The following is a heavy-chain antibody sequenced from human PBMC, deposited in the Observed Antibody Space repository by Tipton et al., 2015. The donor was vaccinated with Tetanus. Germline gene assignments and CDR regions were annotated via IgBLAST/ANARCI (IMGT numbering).Heavy chain of an antibody. CDR2: ISYDGGNK. D-gene: IGHD6-6*01. CDR3: AKGPGEFAARQVGYFDS. Sequence: LSLTCTVSGGSISDKKNYWGWIRQAPGKGLEWVAVISYDGGNKYYADSVKGRFTISRDNSKNTLYLQMNSLRAEDTAVYYCAKGPGEFAARQVGYFDSWGQGTLVTVSS. V-gene: IGHV3-30*18. CDR1: GGSISDKK. J-gene: IGHJ4*02.